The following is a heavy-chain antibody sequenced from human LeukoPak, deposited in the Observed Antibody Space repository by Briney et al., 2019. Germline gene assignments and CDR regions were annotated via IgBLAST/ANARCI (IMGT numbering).Heavy chain of an antibody. CDR2: VIATGNT. CDR1: GFTFSNFA. J-gene: IGHJ4*02. CDR3: AKVGHSLASGGRRDLDY. Sequence: AGGALRLSCAASGFTFSNFAMSWVRQAPGEGLEWVSTVIATGNTFYADSVKGRFTISRDISENTVYLQMNSLRAEDTAVYFCAKVGHSLASGGRRDLDYWGQGTLVTVSS. V-gene: IGHV3-23*01. D-gene: IGHD6-13*01.